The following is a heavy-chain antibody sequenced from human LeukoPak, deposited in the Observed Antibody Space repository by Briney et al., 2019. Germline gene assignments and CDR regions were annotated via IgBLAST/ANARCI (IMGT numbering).Heavy chain of an antibody. D-gene: IGHD2-21*02. Sequence: GGSLRLSCAASRFTFSRYSMNWVRRAPGKGMEWVSSISSSRSNIYSADSVKGRFSISRDNAKNSLYLHMNSLRAEDTAVYYCARGCGGDCYYYMDVWGKGTTVIVSS. CDR2: ISSSRSNI. CDR3: ARGCGGDCYYYMDV. V-gene: IGHV3-21*01. CDR1: RFTFSRYS. J-gene: IGHJ6*03.